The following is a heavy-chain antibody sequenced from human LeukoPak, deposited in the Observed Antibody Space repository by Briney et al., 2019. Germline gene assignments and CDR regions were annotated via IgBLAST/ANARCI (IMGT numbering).Heavy chain of an antibody. CDR1: GFTLSSHS. CDR2: ISSSSSYI. D-gene: IGHD3-22*01. V-gene: IGHV3-21*01. J-gene: IGHJ4*02. CDR3: ARDLYDSGAYSRPIDH. Sequence: GGSLRLSCAAYGFTLSSHSMKWVRQAPGKGLEWVSSISSSSSYIHSADSVKGRFTISRDNAKNSLYLQMNSLRAEDTAVYYCARDLYDSGAYSRPIDHWGQGTLVTVSA.